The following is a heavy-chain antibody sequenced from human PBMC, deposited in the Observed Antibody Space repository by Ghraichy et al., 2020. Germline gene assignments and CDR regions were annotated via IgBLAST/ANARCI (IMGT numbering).Heavy chain of an antibody. V-gene: IGHV4-39*01. D-gene: IGHD3-16*01. J-gene: IGHJ6*02. Sequence: SQTLSLTCTVSGGSISSSRDCWGWIRQPPGKGVEWIASIENSGASYYNPSLRSRVTIPVDTSKNQFSLKLSSVTAADTAMYYCARHWYYGYDYHYYGIDVWGQGTTVTVSS. CDR3: ARHWYYGYDYHYYGIDV. CDR2: IENSGAS. CDR1: GGSISSSRDC.